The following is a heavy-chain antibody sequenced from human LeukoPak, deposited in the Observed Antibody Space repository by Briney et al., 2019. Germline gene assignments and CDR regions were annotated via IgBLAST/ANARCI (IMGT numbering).Heavy chain of an antibody. D-gene: IGHD4-17*01. V-gene: IGHV1-2*02. Sequence: ASVKVSCKASGYTFPNYYMHWVRQAPGQGLEWMGWINPNSGGTNYAKKFQGRVTMTRETSISTASMELTRLTSNDTAVYYCARDTVDYWGQGTLVTVSS. CDR2: INPNSGGT. J-gene: IGHJ4*02. CDR1: GYTFPNYY. CDR3: ARDTVDY.